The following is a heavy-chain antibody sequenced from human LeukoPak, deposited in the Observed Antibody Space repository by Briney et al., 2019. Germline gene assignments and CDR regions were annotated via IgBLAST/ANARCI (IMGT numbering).Heavy chain of an antibody. V-gene: IGHV3-23*01. CDR2: ISGSGGST. CDR3: ANEYSKGDV. CDR1: GFTFSSYA. J-gene: IGHJ3*01. Sequence: GRSLRLSCAASGFTFSSYAMSWVRQAQGKGLEWVSAISGSGGSTYYADSVKGRFTISRDNSKNTLYLQMNSLRAEDRAVYYCANEYSKGDVWGQGTMVTVSS. D-gene: IGHD4-11*01.